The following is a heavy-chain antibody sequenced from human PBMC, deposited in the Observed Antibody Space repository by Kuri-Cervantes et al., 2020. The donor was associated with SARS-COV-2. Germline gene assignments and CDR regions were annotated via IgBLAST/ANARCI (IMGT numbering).Heavy chain of an antibody. J-gene: IGHJ4*02. D-gene: IGHD6-13*01. CDR2: ISSSGSTI. Sequence: GESLKISCAASGFTLSSYSMNWVRQAPGKGLEWVSYISSSGSTIYYADSVKGRFTISRDNAKNSLYLQMNSLRAEDTAVYYCARETPEHTSSWFDYWGQGSLVTVSS. V-gene: IGHV3-48*04. CDR1: GFTLSSYS. CDR3: ARETPEHTSSWFDY.